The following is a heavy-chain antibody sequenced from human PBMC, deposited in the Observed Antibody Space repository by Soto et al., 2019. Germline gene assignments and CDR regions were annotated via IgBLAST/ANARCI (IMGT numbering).Heavy chain of an antibody. J-gene: IGHJ4*02. D-gene: IGHD2-15*01. CDR1: GYSFSSYD. Sequence: GASVKVSCKASGYSFSSYDINWVRQATGQGLEWMGWMNPNSGNTGYAQKFQGRVTITANKSTSTAYMELSSLRSEDTAVYYCARREHCSGGSCYTHPIDYWGQGTLVTVSS. CDR3: ARREHCSGGSCYTHPIDY. V-gene: IGHV1-8*01. CDR2: MNPNSGNT.